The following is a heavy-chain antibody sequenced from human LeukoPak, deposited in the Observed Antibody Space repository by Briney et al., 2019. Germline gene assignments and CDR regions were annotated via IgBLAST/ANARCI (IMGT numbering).Heavy chain of an antibody. D-gene: IGHD1-26*01. J-gene: IGHJ4*02. CDR3: ATGRSSHDY. CDR2: ISSGGNTI. V-gene: IGHV3-11*04. CDR1: GFTFRNYY. Sequence: GGSLRLSCAASGFTFRNYYMSWIRQAPGKGLELVSYISSGGNTIYYADSVKGHFTISRDNAKNSLSLQMNSLKPEDTAVYYCATGRSSHDYWGQGTLVTVSS.